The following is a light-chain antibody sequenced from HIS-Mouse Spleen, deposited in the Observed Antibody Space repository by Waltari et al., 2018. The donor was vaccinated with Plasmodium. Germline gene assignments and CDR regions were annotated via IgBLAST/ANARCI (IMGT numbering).Light chain of an antibody. J-gene: IGKJ1*01. CDR2: KAS. Sequence: DIQMPQSPSTLSASVGDRVTIPCRASQSISSWLAWYQQKPGKAPKLLIYKASSLESGVPSRFSGSGSGTEFTLTISSLQPDDFATYYCQQYNSYSWTFGQGTKVEIK. CDR3: QQYNSYSWT. V-gene: IGKV1-5*03. CDR1: QSISSW.